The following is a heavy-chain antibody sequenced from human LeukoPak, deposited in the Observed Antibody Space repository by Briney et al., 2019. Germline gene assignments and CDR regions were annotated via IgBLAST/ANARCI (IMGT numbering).Heavy chain of an antibody. V-gene: IGHV1-3*01. CDR1: GYTFTGYY. CDR3: ARDGFLEWYPYYGMDV. Sequence: ASVKVSCKASGYTFTGYYMHWVRQAPGQRLEWMGWINAGNGNTKYSQKFQGRVTITRDTSASTAYMELSSLRSEDTAVYYCARDGFLEWYPYYGMDVWGQGTTVTVSS. D-gene: IGHD3-3*01. CDR2: INAGNGNT. J-gene: IGHJ6*02.